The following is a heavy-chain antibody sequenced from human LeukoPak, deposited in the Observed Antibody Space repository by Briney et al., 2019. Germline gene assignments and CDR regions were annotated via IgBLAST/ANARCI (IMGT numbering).Heavy chain of an antibody. CDR2: IYYSGCT. CDR3: ARLRGVVPAASKRFDP. V-gene: IGHV4-59*01. Sequence: SETLSLTCTVSGGSISSYYWSWIRQPPGKGLEWIGYIYYSGCTNYNPSLKSRVTISVDTSKNQFSLKLSSVTAADTAVYYCARLRGVVPAASKRFDPWGQGTLVTVSS. D-gene: IGHD2-2*01. J-gene: IGHJ5*02. CDR1: GGSISSYY.